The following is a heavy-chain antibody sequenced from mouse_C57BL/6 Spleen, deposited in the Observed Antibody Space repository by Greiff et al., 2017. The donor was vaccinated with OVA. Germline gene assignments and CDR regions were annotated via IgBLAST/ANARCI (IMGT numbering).Heavy chain of an antibody. V-gene: IGHV3-1*01. D-gene: IGHD2-2*01. Sequence: ESGPGMVKPSQSLSLTCTVTGYSITSGYDWHWIRHFPGNKLEWMGYISYSGSTNYNPSLKSRISITHDTSKNHFFLKLNSVTTEDTATYYCAREGVTYWYFDVWGTGTTVTVSS. CDR1: GYSITSGYD. CDR3: AREGVTYWYFDV. CDR2: ISYSGST. J-gene: IGHJ1*03.